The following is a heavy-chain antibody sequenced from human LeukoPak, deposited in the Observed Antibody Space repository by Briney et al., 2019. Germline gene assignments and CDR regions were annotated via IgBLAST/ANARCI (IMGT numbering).Heavy chain of an antibody. Sequence: ATVKVPCKASGYTFTGYYMHWVRQAPGQGLEWMGWINPNSGGTNYAQKFQGRVTMTRDTSISTAYMELSRLRSDDTAVYYCARDWGGIVATEDYWGQGTLVTVSS. CDR3: ARDWGGIVATEDY. CDR2: INPNSGGT. V-gene: IGHV1-2*02. CDR1: GYTFTGYY. D-gene: IGHD5-12*01. J-gene: IGHJ4*02.